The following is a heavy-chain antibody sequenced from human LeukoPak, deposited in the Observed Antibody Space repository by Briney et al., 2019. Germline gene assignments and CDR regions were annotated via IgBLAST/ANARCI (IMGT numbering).Heavy chain of an antibody. CDR1: GFTFSSYS. CDR2: VKSNNDGGTT. CDR3: TFRPY. Sequence: GGSLRLSCAASGFTFSSYSMNWVRQAPGKGLEWVGRVKSNNDGGTTDYAAPVKGRFTISRDDSKNTLYLQMNSLKTEDTGVYYCTFRPYWGQGTLVTVSS. V-gene: IGHV3-15*01. J-gene: IGHJ4*02.